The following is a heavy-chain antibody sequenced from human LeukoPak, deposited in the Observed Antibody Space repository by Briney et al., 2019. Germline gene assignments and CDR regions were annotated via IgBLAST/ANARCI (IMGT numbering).Heavy chain of an antibody. CDR3: ARQTERDAYNRY. CDR2: ISRGSASI. V-gene: IGHV3-21*01. D-gene: IGHD5-24*01. CDR1: GFIFSSYS. J-gene: IGHJ4*02. Sequence: PGGSLRRSCAAAGFIFSSYSMNWVRQAPGKGLEWVSSISRGSASIYYADSLKGRVTISRDNAKNSLSLQMNSLRVDDTAVYYCARQTERDAYNRYWGQGTLVTVSS.